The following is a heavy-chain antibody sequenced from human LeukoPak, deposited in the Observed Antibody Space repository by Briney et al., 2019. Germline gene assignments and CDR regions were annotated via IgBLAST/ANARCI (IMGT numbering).Heavy chain of an antibody. CDR2: ISSSGSTI. D-gene: IGHD3-22*01. CDR1: GFTFSDYY. J-gene: IGHJ3*02. CDR3: AKSIVISYYYDSSAEDAFDI. Sequence: GGSLRPSCAASGFTFSDYYMSWIRQAPGKGLEWVSYISSSGSTIYYADSVKGRFTISRDNAKNSLYLQMNSLRAEDTAVYYCAKSIVISYYYDSSAEDAFDIWGQGTMVTVSS. V-gene: IGHV3-11*01.